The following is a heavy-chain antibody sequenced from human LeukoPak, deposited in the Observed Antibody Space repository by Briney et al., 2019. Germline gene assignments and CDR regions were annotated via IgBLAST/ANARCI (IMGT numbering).Heavy chain of an antibody. Sequence: EASVRVSCKTSGYSFTVYYMHWVRQAPGQGLEWMGWINPNSGGTSSAQKFQGRVTMTRDTSITTVYMEVSWLTSDDTAIYYCARADRLDGGPYLIGPWGQGTLVTVSS. V-gene: IGHV1-2*02. CDR3: ARADRLDGGPYLIGP. CDR1: GYSFTVYY. J-gene: IGHJ5*02. D-gene: IGHD2-21*01. CDR2: INPNSGGT.